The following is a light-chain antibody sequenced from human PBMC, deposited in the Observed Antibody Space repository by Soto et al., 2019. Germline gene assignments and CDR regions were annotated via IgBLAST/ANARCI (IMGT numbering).Light chain of an antibody. CDR3: QSYDSSLSGSGV. V-gene: IGLV1-40*01. CDR1: SSNIGSIYD. CDR2: NNN. Sequence: QSVLTQPPSVSGAPGQRVIISCTGSSSNIGSIYDVYWYQQLPGTAPKLLIYNNNNRPSGVPDRFSGSKSGTSASLAITGLQAEDEADYYCQSYDSSLSGSGVFGGGTKLTV. J-gene: IGLJ3*02.